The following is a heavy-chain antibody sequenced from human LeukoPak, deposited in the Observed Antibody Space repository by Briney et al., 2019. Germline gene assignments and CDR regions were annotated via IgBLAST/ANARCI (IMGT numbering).Heavy chain of an antibody. CDR2: ISSSSSYI. J-gene: IGHJ4*02. CDR3: ASTYYYGSGSYYNGDY. CDR1: GFTFSSYS. D-gene: IGHD3-10*01. Sequence: PGGSLRLSCAASGFTFSSYSMNWVRQAPGKGLEWVSSISSSSSYIYYADSLKGRFTISRDNAKNSLYLQMNSLRAEDTAVYYCASTYYYGSGSYYNGDYWGQGTLVTVSS. V-gene: IGHV3-21*01.